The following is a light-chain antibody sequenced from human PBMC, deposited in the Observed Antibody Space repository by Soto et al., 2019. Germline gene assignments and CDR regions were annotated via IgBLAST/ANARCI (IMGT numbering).Light chain of an antibody. Sequence: EIVLTQSPGTLSLSPGEGATLSCRASQSIGGNFLAWYQQRRGQAPRLLIHGASNRATGIPDRFRGSGSGTDFTLTITRLEPEDFAVYYCQQYGGSPRTFGQGTKVEVK. CDR3: QQYGGSPRT. V-gene: IGKV3-20*01. CDR2: GAS. CDR1: QSIGGNF. J-gene: IGKJ1*01.